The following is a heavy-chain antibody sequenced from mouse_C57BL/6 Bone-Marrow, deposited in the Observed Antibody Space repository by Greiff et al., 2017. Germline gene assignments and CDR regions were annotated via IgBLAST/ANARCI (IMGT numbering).Heavy chain of an antibody. CDR3: ATLYYAMDY. V-gene: IGHV1-66*01. CDR1: GYSFTSYY. CDR2: IYPGSGNT. J-gene: IGHJ4*01. Sequence: VQLKQSGPELVKPGASVKISCKASGYSFTSYYIHWVKQRPGQGLEWIGWIYPGSGNTKYNEKFKGKATLTADTSSSTAYMQLSSLTSEDSAVYYCATLYYAMDYWGQGTSVTVSS.